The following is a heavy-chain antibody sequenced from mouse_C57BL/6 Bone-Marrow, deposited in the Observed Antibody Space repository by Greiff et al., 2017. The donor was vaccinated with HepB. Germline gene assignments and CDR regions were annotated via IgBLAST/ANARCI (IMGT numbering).Heavy chain of an antibody. J-gene: IGHJ4*01. CDR1: GYTFPSYW. Sequence: QVQLQQPGAELVRPGTSVKLSCKASGYTFPSYWMHWVKQRPGQGLEWIGVIDPSDSYTNYNQKFKGKATLTVDTSSSTAYMQLSSLTSEDSAVYYCARSDDYDGDYYAMDYWGQGTSVTVSS. V-gene: IGHV1-59*01. CDR3: ARSDDYDGDYYAMDY. D-gene: IGHD2-4*01. CDR2: IDPSDSYT.